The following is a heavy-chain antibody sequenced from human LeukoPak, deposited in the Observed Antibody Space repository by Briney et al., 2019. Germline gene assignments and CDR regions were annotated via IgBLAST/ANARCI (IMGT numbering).Heavy chain of an antibody. CDR3: ARDYYDFWSGYYTSDAFDI. Sequence: PGGSLRLSCAASGFTFSSYSMNWVRQAPGKGLEWVSSISSSSSYIYYADSVKGRFTISRDNAKNSLYLQMNSLRAEDTAVYYCARDYYDFWSGYYTSDAFDIWGQGTMVTVSS. V-gene: IGHV3-21*01. CDR2: ISSSSSYI. D-gene: IGHD3-3*01. J-gene: IGHJ3*02. CDR1: GFTFSSYS.